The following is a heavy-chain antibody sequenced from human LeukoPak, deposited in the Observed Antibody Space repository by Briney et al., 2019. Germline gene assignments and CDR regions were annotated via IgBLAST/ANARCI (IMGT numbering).Heavy chain of an antibody. Sequence: SQTLSLTCAISGDSVSSNSAAWNWIRQSPSSGLEWLGRTYYRSKWYNDSAVSVKSRITVNPDTSKNQFSLQLNSVTPEDTAVYYCARGTIVAPYIDYWGQGTLVTVSS. CDR2: TYYRSKWYN. J-gene: IGHJ4*02. V-gene: IGHV6-1*01. CDR3: ARGTIVAPYIDY. D-gene: IGHD5-12*01. CDR1: GDSVSSNSAA.